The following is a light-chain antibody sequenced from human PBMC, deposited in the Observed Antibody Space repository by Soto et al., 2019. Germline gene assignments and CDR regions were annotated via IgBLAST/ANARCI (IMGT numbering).Light chain of an antibody. V-gene: IGKV1-8*01. CDR1: QGISSY. Sequence: IQITQAPSTLRAYIGYRVTITDWASQGISSYLAWYQQKPGKAPKLLIYAASTLQSGVPSRFSGSGSGTDFTLTISCLQSADFATDYCQQYYSYPWTFGQGTKVDI. CDR3: QQYYSYPWT. CDR2: AAS. J-gene: IGKJ1*01.